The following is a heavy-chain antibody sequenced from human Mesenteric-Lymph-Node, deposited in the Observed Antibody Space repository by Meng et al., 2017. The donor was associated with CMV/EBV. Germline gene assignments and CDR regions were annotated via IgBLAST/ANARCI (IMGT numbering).Heavy chain of an antibody. CDR3: ARTDTAMVTGGMDV. CDR2: IYYSGST. Sequence: ESLKISCTVSGGSISSYYWSWIRQPPGKGLEWIGYIYYSGSTNYNPSLKSRVTISVDTSKNQFSLKLSSVTAADTAVYYCARTDTAMVTGGMDVWGQGTTVTVSS. V-gene: IGHV4-59*01. CDR1: GGSISSYY. J-gene: IGHJ6*02. D-gene: IGHD5-18*01.